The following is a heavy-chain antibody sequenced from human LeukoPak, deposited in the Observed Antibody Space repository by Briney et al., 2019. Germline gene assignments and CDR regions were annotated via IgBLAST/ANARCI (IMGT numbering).Heavy chain of an antibody. CDR1: GFTFSSYA. CDR3: TRVFHQRAYDSSGYVPFDS. Sequence: GGSLRLSCAASGFTFSSYAMSWVRQIPGKGLEWVSGINGNGGSTNYADSVKGRFTISRDNSKNTLYLQMNSLRAEDTAVYYCTRVFHQRAYDSSGYVPFDSWGQGTLVTVSS. V-gene: IGHV3-23*01. J-gene: IGHJ4*02. D-gene: IGHD3-22*01. CDR2: INGNGGST.